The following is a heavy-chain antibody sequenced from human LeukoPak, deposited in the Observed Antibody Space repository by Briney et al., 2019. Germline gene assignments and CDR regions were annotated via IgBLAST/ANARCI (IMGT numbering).Heavy chain of an antibody. J-gene: IGHJ4*02. CDR1: GGSISSGDYY. Sequence: KPSETLSLTCTVSGGSISSGDYYWSWIRQPPGKGLEWIGYIYYSGSTYYNPSLKSRVTISVDTSKNQFSLKLSSVTAADTAVYYCARVAAAGYFDYWGQGTLVTVSS. CDR3: ARVAAAGYFDY. CDR2: IYYSGST. V-gene: IGHV4-30-4*01. D-gene: IGHD6-13*01.